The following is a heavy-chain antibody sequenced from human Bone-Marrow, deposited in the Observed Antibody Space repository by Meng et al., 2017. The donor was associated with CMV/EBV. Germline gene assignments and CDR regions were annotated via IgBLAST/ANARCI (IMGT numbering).Heavy chain of an antibody. CDR1: GGSFSGYY. CDR3: ARPSYCSSTSCYLLDY. V-gene: IGHV4-34*01. J-gene: IGHJ4*02. D-gene: IGHD2-2*01. Sequence: SETLSLTCAVYGGSFSGYYWSWIRQPPGKGLEWIGEINHSGSTNYNPSLKSRVTISVDTSKNQFSLKLSSVTAADTAVYYCARPSYCSSTSCYLLDYWGQGTLVTVSS. CDR2: INHSGST.